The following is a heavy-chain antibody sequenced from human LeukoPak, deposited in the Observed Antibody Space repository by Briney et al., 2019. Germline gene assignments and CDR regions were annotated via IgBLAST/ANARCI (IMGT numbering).Heavy chain of an antibody. D-gene: IGHD2-15*01. Sequence: ASVKVSCKASGYTFTSYGISWVRQAPGQGLEWMGWISAYNGNTNYAQKLQGRVTMTTDTSTSTAYMELRSLRSDDTAVYYCAGDHCSGGSCSSAAYYYGMDVWGKGTTVTVSS. CDR2: ISAYNGNT. CDR3: AGDHCSGGSCSSAAYYYGMDV. CDR1: GYTFTSYG. J-gene: IGHJ6*04. V-gene: IGHV1-18*04.